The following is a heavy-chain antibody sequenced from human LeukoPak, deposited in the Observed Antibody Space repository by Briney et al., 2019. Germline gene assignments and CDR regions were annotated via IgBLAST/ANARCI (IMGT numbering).Heavy chain of an antibody. CDR1: GGSISSSSYY. CDR3: ARHINQQLVADWFDP. V-gene: IGHV4-39*01. J-gene: IGHJ5*02. CDR2: IYYSGST. Sequence: SETLSLTCTVSGGSISSSSYYWGWIRQPPGKGLEWIGSIYYSGSTYYNPSLKSRVTISVDTSKNQFSLKLSSVTAADTAVYYCARHINQQLVADWFDPWGQGTLVTVSS. D-gene: IGHD6-13*01.